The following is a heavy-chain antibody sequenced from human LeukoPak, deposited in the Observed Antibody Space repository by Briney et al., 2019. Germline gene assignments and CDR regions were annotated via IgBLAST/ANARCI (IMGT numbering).Heavy chain of an antibody. V-gene: IGHV3-74*01. D-gene: IGHD3-16*02. CDR3: ASPAVWGELSLRY. Sequence: GGSLRLSCAASGFTFSVYWMHWVRQVPGKGLVWVSRINGDGSSTTYADSVKGRFTISRDNSKNTVYLQMNSLRAEDTAVYYCASPAVWGELSLRYWGQGTLVTVSS. CDR2: INGDGSST. J-gene: IGHJ4*02. CDR1: GFTFSVYW.